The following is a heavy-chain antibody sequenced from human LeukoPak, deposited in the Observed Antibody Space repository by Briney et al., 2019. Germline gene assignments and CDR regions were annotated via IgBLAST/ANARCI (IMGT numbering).Heavy chain of an antibody. V-gene: IGHV3-23*01. Sequence: PGGSRRLSCVASGFTFSTYVMGWVRQVPGKGLDWVSSVSESGVGTYYADSVKGRFTISRDNSKNTLYLQMNSLRAEDTAVYYCARIPDIAVAGTTYWGQGTLVTVSS. J-gene: IGHJ4*02. D-gene: IGHD6-19*01. CDR3: ARIPDIAVAGTTY. CDR2: VSESGVGT. CDR1: GFTFSTYV.